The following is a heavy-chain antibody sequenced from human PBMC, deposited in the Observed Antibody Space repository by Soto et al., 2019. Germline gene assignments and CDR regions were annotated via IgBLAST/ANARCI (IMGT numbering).Heavy chain of an antibody. CDR1: GGTISGYY. CDR3: ARGQRFSDWFDP. CDR2: IYSSGNT. J-gene: IGHJ5*02. Sequence: QVHLQESGPGLVKPSETLSLTCSVSGGTISGYYWTWIRQPAGKGLEWIGRIYSSGNTKYNPSLQSRVTMSLDTSNTQFSLRLTSVTAADTDVYYCARGQRFSDWFDPWGQGTLVTVSS. V-gene: IGHV4-4*07. D-gene: IGHD3-3*01.